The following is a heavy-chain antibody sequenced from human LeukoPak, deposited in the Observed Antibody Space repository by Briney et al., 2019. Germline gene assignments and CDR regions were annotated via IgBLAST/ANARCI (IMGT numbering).Heavy chain of an antibody. V-gene: IGHV1-24*01. CDR2: FDPEAGET. CDR3: ATWAGAVIVDKNGGVY. J-gene: IGHJ4*02. Sequence: ASVKVSCKVSGYTLTELSMHWVRQTPGKGREWMGGFDPEAGETIYAQKFQGRVTMTEDTSTDTAYMELSSLRSEDTAVFYCATWAGAVIVDKNGGVYWGQGTLVTVSS. D-gene: IGHD3-22*01. CDR1: GYTLTELS.